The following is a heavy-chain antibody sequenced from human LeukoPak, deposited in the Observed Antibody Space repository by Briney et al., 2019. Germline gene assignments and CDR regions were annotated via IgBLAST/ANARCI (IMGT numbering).Heavy chain of an antibody. J-gene: IGHJ5*02. D-gene: IGHD2-2*01. V-gene: IGHV1-2*02. Sequence: ASVKVSCKASGYTFTGYYMHWVRQAPGQGLEWMGWINPNSGGTNYAQKLQGRVTMTRDTSISTAYMELSRLRSDDTAVYYCARDRTVPAANWFDPWGQETLVTVSS. CDR3: ARDRTVPAANWFDP. CDR1: GYTFTGYY. CDR2: INPNSGGT.